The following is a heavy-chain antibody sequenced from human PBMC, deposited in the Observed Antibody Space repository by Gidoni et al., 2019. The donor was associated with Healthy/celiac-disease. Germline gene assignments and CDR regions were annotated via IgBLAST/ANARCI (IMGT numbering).Heavy chain of an antibody. CDR3: ARADTYWGEGDYYGMDV. CDR2: IYYSGST. D-gene: IGHD2-21*01. Sequence: QVQLQESGPGLVKPSQTLSLTCTFPGGSISSGGYYWSWIRQHPGKGLEWIGYIYYSGSTYYNPSLKSRVTISVDTSKNQFSLKLSSVTAADTAVYYCARADTYWGEGDYYGMDVWGQGTTVTVSS. CDR1: GGSISSGGYY. J-gene: IGHJ6*02. V-gene: IGHV4-31*03.